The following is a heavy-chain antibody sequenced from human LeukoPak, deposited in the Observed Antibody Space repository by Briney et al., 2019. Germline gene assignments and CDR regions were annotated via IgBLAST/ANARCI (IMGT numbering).Heavy chain of an antibody. CDR1: GDSASTYY. CDR3: ARAPLYGDV. V-gene: IGHV4-4*07. CDR2: IYTTGSN. Sequence: KPSETLTLTCTVSGDSASTYYRPWIRQPTGKGLEWIGRIYTTGSNNYNPSLKSRFTMSVDTSKNQYSRRRSSGAAADTAVYYCARAPLYGDVWGKRTTVTVSS. J-gene: IGHJ6*04. D-gene: IGHD2/OR15-2a*01.